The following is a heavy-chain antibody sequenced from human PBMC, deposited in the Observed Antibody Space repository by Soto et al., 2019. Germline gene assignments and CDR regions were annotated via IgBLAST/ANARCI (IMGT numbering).Heavy chain of an antibody. V-gene: IGHV3-66*01. CDR1: GFTVSSNY. J-gene: IGHJ4*02. Sequence: GGSLRLSCAASGFTVSSNYMSWVRQAPGKGLEWVSVIYSGGSTYYADSVKGRFTISRDNSKNTLYLQMNSLRAEDTAVYYCARDSCSSTSCYEYSFDYWGQGTLVTVSS. CDR3: ARDSCSSTSCYEYSFDY. CDR2: IYSGGST. D-gene: IGHD2-2*01.